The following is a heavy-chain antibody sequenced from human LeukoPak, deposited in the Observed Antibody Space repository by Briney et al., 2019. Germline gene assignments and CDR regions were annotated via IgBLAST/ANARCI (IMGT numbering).Heavy chain of an antibody. Sequence: SETLSLTCAVYGGSFSDYFWGWFRQPPGKGLEWIGEINHSGRTYYNPSLKSRVTISVDTSKNQFSLNLSSVTAADTAVYYCARDVVVVPAAIHYGMDVWGQGTTVTVSS. V-gene: IGHV4-34*01. D-gene: IGHD2-2*01. J-gene: IGHJ6*02. CDR2: INHSGRT. CDR3: ARDVVVVPAAIHYGMDV. CDR1: GGSFSDYF.